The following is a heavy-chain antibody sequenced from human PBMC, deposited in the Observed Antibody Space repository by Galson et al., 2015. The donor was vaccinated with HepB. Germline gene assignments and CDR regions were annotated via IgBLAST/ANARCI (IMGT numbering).Heavy chain of an antibody. CDR3: VRLQDDSEGFYLYFDL. J-gene: IGHJ2*01. Sequence: SVKVSCKASGYTSTGNYIHWVRQAPGQGLEWMGWVNPRSGATNYAQKFQGRVTMTRDTSINTAYMELSSLRSDDTAVYYCVRLQDDSEGFYLYFDLWGRGTLVTVSS. V-gene: IGHV1-2*02. D-gene: IGHD5-24*01. CDR1: GYTSTGNY. CDR2: VNPRSGAT.